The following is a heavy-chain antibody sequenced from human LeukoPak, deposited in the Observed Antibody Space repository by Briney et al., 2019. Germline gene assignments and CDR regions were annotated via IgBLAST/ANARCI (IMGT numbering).Heavy chain of an antibody. CDR3: ARGSYDSSGYCYGSWFDP. D-gene: IGHD3-22*01. Sequence: PSETLSLTCTVSGGSISSYYWSWIRQPPGKGLEWIGYIYYSGSTNYNPSLKSRVTISVDTSKNQFSLKLSSVTAADTAVYYCARGSYDSSGYCYGSWFDPWGQGTLVTVS. CDR2: IYYSGST. CDR1: GGSISSYY. J-gene: IGHJ5*02. V-gene: IGHV4-59*01.